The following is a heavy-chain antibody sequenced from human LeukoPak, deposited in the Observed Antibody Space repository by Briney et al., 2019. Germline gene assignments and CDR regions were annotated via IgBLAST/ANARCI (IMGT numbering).Heavy chain of an antibody. V-gene: IGHV3-7*01. J-gene: IGHJ5*02. CDR2: IKQDGSEK. D-gene: IGHD3-10*01. CDR3: ARPLLYYYGSETYFWFDP. CDR1: GFTFSSYA. Sequence: PGGSLRLSCAASGFTFSSYAMSWVRQAPGKGLEWVASIKQDGSEKYYVDSVKGRFTISRDNAENSLYLQMNSLRADDTAFYYCARPLLYYYGSETYFWFDPWGQGTLVTVSS.